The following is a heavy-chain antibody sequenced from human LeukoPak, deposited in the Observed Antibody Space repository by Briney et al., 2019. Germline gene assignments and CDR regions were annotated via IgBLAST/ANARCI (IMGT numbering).Heavy chain of an antibody. D-gene: IGHD3-16*01. V-gene: IGHV3-23*01. Sequence: QPGGSLRLSCAASGXTFSSYAMRWVRQAPGKGLEWVSSISGSGDSTYNADSVKGRFTISRDKSKNTLYLQMNSLRAEDTAVYYCAKDGGQEVDYWGQGTLVTVSS. CDR1: GXTFSSYA. CDR2: ISGSGDST. J-gene: IGHJ4*02. CDR3: AKDGGQEVDY.